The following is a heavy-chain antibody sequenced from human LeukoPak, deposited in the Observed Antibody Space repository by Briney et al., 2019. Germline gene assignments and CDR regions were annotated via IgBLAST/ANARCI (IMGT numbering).Heavy chain of an antibody. D-gene: IGHD2-8*01. CDR2: IKSKTDGGTT. CDR3: TTDQYANCYFDY. Sequence: GGALRLSCAASGFTFSNAWISWVRQAPGKGLEWVGRIKSKTDGGTTDYAAPVKGRFTISRDDSKNTLYLQMNSLKTEDTTVYYCTTDQYANCYFDYWGQGTLVTVSP. V-gene: IGHV3-15*01. CDR1: GFTFSNAW. J-gene: IGHJ4*02.